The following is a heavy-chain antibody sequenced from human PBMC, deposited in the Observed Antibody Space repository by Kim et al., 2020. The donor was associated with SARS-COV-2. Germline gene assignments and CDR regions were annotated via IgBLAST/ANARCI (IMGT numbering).Heavy chain of an antibody. CDR3: ARVPRITMVRGVIR. D-gene: IGHD3-10*01. J-gene: IGHJ4*02. Sequence: NPSLKSRVTISVDRSKNQFSRKLSSVTAADTAVYYCARVPRITMVRGVIRWGQGTLVTVSS. V-gene: IGHV4-30-2*01.